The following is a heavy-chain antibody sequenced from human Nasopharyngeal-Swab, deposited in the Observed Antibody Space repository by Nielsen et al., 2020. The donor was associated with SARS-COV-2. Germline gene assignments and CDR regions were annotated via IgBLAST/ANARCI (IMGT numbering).Heavy chain of an antibody. D-gene: IGHD6-19*01. CDR3: ARMEAVSYGGLDV. CDR1: GGSMNSYT. Sequence: SATLSLTCSVSGGSMNSYTWTWIRQPPGKGLEWMGYVYFSGSSNYNPSLKSRLTLSVDTARNPFSLKLTSVTAADTAVYYCARMEAVSYGGLDVWGQGTTVTVSS. V-gene: IGHV4-59*01. CDR2: VYFSGSS. J-gene: IGHJ6*02.